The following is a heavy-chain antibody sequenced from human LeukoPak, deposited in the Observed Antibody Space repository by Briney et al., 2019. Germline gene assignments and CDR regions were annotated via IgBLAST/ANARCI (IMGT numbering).Heavy chain of an antibody. CDR2: INPNSGGT. CDR1: GYTFTGYY. J-gene: IGHJ4*02. CDR3: ARSGSWSFAPVYYFDY. D-gene: IGHD6-13*01. V-gene: IGHV1-2*02. Sequence: GASVKVSCKASGYTFTGYYIHWVRQAPGQGLEWMGWINPNSGGTNYAQKFQGRVTMTRHTSISTAYMELSRLRSDDTAVYYCARSGSWSFAPVYYFDYWGQGTLVTVSS.